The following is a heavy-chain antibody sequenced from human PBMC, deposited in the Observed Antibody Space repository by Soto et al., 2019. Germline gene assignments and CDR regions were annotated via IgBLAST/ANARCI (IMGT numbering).Heavy chain of an antibody. CDR3: ARRHSSGWYFDF. J-gene: IGHJ4*02. D-gene: IGHD6-19*01. Sequence: GGSLRLSCAASGFTFSDYYMSWIRQAPGKGLEWVSYISGSRSYTHYADSVEGRFTLSRDNAKNSLYLQMNSLRAEDTAVYYCARRHSSGWYFDFWGQGTLVTVSS. CDR2: ISGSRSYT. CDR1: GFTFSDYY. V-gene: IGHV3-11*06.